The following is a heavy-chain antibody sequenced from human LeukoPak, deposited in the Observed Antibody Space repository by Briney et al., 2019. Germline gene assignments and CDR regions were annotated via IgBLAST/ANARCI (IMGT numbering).Heavy chain of an antibody. Sequence: ASVKVSCKASGYTFTNFAMNWVRQAPGQGLEWMGWINPNSGGTNYAQKFQGRVTMTRDTSISAAYMELSRLRSDDTAVYYCACYYDSSGWALDAFDIWGQGTMVTVSS. V-gene: IGHV1-2*02. CDR1: GYTFTNFA. CDR3: ACYYDSSGWALDAFDI. J-gene: IGHJ3*02. CDR2: INPNSGGT. D-gene: IGHD3-22*01.